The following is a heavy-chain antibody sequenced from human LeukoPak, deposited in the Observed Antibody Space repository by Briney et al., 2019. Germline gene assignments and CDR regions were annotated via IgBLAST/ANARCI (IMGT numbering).Heavy chain of an antibody. CDR3: AKDYNRAYYYGSGFDY. Sequence: GGSLRLSCAASGFTFSRYGMNWVRQAPGKGLEWVAFIGYDGSKKYSADSVKGRFTISRDNSKNTLYLQMNSLRAEDTAVYYCAKDYNRAYYYGSGFDYWGQGTLVTVSS. D-gene: IGHD3-10*01. CDR2: IGYDGSKK. CDR1: GFTFSRYG. V-gene: IGHV3-30*02. J-gene: IGHJ4*02.